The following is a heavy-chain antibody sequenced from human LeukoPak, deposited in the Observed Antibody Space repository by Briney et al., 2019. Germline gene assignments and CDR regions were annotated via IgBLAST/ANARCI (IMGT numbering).Heavy chain of an antibody. CDR1: GGSISSYY. Sequence: NPSETLSLTCTVSGGSISSYYWSWIRQPPGKGLEWIGYIYYSGSTNYNPSLKSRVTISVDTSKNQFSLKLSPVTAADTAVYYCARLRGYFDYWGQGTLVTVSS. J-gene: IGHJ4*02. CDR2: IYYSGST. V-gene: IGHV4-59*01. D-gene: IGHD5-12*01. CDR3: ARLRGYFDY.